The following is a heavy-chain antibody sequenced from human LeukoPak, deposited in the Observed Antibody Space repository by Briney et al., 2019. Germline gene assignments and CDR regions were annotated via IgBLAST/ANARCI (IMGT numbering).Heavy chain of an antibody. J-gene: IGHJ4*02. CDR1: GFTFSSYG. CDR2: IRYDGSDK. D-gene: IGHD3-10*01. V-gene: IGHV3-33*01. Sequence: GGSLRLSCAASGFTFSSYGMHWVRQAPGKGLEWVAVIRYDGSDKYYADSVKGRFTISRDNSKNTLNLQMNSLRADDTAVYYCARDQWFEESKSPDYWGQGTLVTVSS. CDR3: ARDQWFEESKSPDY.